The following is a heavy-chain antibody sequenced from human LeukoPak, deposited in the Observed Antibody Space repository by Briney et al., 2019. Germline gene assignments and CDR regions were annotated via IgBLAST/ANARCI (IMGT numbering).Heavy chain of an antibody. CDR2: INAGNGNA. J-gene: IGHJ4*02. CDR1: GGTFSSYA. CDR3: ASIDYGDY. V-gene: IGHV1-3*01. D-gene: IGHD2-15*01. Sequence: VASVKVSCKASGGTFSSYAISWVRQAPGQRLEWMGWINAGNGNAKYLQKFQGRVTFTRDTSASTAYMELSSLRSEDTAVYYCASIDYGDYWGQGTLVTVSS.